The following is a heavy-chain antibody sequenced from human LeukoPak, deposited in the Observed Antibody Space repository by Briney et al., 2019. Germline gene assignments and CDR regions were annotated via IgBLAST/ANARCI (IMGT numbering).Heavy chain of an antibody. D-gene: IGHD3/OR15-3a*01. CDR1: GYTFTGYY. CDR3: ARDAGLGNQGIDY. J-gene: IGHJ4*02. CDR2: INPNSGGT. Sequence: ASVKVSCKASGYTFTGYYMHRVRQAPGQGLEWMGRINPNSGGTNYAQKFQGRVTMTRDTSISTAYMELSRLRSDDTAVYYCARDAGLGNQGIDYWGQGTLVTVSS. V-gene: IGHV1-2*06.